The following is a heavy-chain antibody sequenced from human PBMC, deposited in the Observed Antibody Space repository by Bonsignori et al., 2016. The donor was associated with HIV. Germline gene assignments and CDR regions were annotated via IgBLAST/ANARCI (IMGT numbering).Heavy chain of an antibody. CDR1: RGAFSTYA. CDR2: IIPLLDIT. Sequence: QVQLVQSGAEVKKPGSSVKVSCQASRGAFSTYAFSWVRQAPGQGLEWMGGIIPLLDITHYAPEFEGKVTITADRSTSTVYMELSSLRSEDTALYFCARASRDGYDTRGYYVXHWGQGT. V-gene: IGHV1-69*04. J-gene: IGHJ4*02. CDR3: ARASRDGYDTRGYYVXH. D-gene: IGHD3-22*01.